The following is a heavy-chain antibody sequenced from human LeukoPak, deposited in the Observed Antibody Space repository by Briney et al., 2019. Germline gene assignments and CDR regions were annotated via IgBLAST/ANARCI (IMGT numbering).Heavy chain of an antibody. D-gene: IGHD3-22*01. V-gene: IGHV3-49*04. CDR1: GFTFGEYA. J-gene: IGHJ4*02. CDR2: IRNKAYGGTT. CDR3: TRLYYYDSSAYP. Sequence: GGSLRLSCTASGFTFGEYAMSWVGQAPGKGLEWVGFIRNKAYGGTTEYAASVKGRFTISRDDSKSIAYLQMNSLKTEDTAVYYCTRLYYYDSSAYPWGQGTLVTVSS.